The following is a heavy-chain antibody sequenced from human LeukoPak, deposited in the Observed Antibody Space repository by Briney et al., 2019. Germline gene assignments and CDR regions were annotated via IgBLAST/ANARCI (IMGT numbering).Heavy chain of an antibody. D-gene: IGHD6-19*01. CDR3: ARMGTLWIAVAVPIA. J-gene: IGHJ5*02. V-gene: IGHV4-38-2*02. Sequence: SETLSLTCTVSGYSISSGYYWGWIRRPPGKGLEWIGSIYHSGSTYYNPSLKSRVTISVDTSKNQFSLKLSSVTAADTAVYYCARMGTLWIAVAVPIAWGQGTLVTVSS. CDR2: IYHSGST. CDR1: GYSISSGYY.